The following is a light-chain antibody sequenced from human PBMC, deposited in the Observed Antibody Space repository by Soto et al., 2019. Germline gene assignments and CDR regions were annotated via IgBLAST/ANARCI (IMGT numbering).Light chain of an antibody. CDR1: TSNIGSNT. CDR2: SNN. Sequence: QSVLTQPPSASGTPGQRVTISCSGSTSNIGSNTANWYQQLPGTAPKLLMYSNNQRPSGIPDRFSGSKSGPSASLAISGLQSEDEADYYCASWDDSLNGPVFGGGTKLTVL. CDR3: ASWDDSLNGPV. J-gene: IGLJ2*01. V-gene: IGLV1-44*01.